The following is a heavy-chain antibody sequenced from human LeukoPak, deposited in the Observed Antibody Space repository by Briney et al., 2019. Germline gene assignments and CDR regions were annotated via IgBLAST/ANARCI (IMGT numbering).Heavy chain of an antibody. CDR2: INHSGST. Sequence: PSETLSLTCAVYGGSFSGYYWSWIRQPPGKGLEWIGEINHSGSTNYNPSLKSRVTISVDTSKNQFSLKLSSVTAADTAVYYCARRTPWGDYRYDYWGQGTLVTVSS. CDR3: ARRTPWGDYRYDY. V-gene: IGHV4-34*01. J-gene: IGHJ4*02. D-gene: IGHD4-11*01. CDR1: GGSFSGYY.